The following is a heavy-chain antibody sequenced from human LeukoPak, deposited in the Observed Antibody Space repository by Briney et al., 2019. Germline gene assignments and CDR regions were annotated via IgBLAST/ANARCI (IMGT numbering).Heavy chain of an antibody. CDR3: VRAEDGIRYFDWFTSSGHSDY. CDR2: MNPNSGNT. D-gene: IGHD3-9*01. V-gene: IGHV1-8*01. CDR1: GYTFTSYD. Sequence: ASVKVACKASGYTFTSYDINWVRQATGQGLEWMGWMNPNSGNTGYAQKFQGRVTMTRNTSISTAYMELSSLRSEDTAVYYFVRAEDGIRYFDWFTSSGHSDYWGQGTLVTVSS. J-gene: IGHJ4*02.